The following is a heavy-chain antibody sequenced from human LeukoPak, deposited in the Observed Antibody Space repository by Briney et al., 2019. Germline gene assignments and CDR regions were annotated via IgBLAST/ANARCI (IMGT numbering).Heavy chain of an antibody. J-gene: IGHJ4*02. CDR3: ARDLYYYDSSGLYPPGY. CDR2: ISSSGSTI. Sequence: GGSLRLSCAASGFTFSDYYMSWIRQAPGKGLEWVSYISSSGSTIYYADSVKGRFTISRDNAKNSLYLQMNSLRAEDAAVYYCARDLYYYDSSGLYPPGYWGQGTLVTVSS. D-gene: IGHD3-22*01. V-gene: IGHV3-11*04. CDR1: GFTFSDYY.